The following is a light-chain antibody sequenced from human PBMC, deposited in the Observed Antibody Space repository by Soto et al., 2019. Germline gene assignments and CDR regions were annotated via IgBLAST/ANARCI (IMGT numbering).Light chain of an antibody. CDR3: SSYTSSSSLV. Sequence: QSALTQPASVSGSPGQSITISCTGTSSDVGAYNYVSWYQHHPGKAPKLMIYEVSNRPSGVSNRFSGSKSGNTASLTISGLQAEDEADYFCSSYTSSSSLVFGPGTKLTVL. J-gene: IGLJ1*01. CDR2: EVS. CDR1: SSDVGAYNY. V-gene: IGLV2-14*01.